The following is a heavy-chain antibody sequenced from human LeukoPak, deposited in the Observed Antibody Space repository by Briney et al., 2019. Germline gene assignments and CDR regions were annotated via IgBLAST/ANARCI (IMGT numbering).Heavy chain of an antibody. V-gene: IGHV1-69*05. J-gene: IGHJ3*02. CDR2: IIPIFGTA. D-gene: IGHD6-19*01. CDR1: GGTFSSYA. CDR3: ARRYSSGPYDAFDI. Sequence: VASVKVSCKASGGTFSSYAISWVRQAPGQGLEWMGGIIPIFGTANYAQKLQGRVTMTTATSASTAYMELRSLRSDDTAVYYCARRYSSGPYDAFDIWGQGTMVTVSS.